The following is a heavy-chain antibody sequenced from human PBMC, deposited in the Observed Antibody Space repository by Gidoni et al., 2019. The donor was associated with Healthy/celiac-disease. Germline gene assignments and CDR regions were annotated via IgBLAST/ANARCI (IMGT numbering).Heavy chain of an antibody. CDR1: GLPFSSYS. D-gene: IGHD6-6*01. V-gene: IGHV3-21*01. J-gene: IGHJ4*02. CDR2: ISSSSSYI. Sequence: EVQLVESGGGLVKPGGSLRLSCAASGLPFSSYSMNWVRQAPGKGLEWVSSISSSSSYIYYADSVKGRFTISRDNAKNSLYLQMNSLRAEDTAVYYCAREEQLVGGFDYWGQGTLVTVSS. CDR3: AREEQLVGGFDY.